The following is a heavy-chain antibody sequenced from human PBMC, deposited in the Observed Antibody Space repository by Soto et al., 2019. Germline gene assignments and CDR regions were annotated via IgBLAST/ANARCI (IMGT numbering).Heavy chain of an antibody. CDR2: IWYDGSNK. J-gene: IGHJ4*02. CDR3: ARDIYYDSSGHFDY. Sequence: GGSLRLSXAASGFTFSSYGMHWVRQAPGKGLEWVAVIWYDGSNKYYADSVKGRFTISRDNSKNTLYLQMNSLRAEDTAVYYCARDIYYDSSGHFDYWGQGTLVTVSS. V-gene: IGHV3-33*01. CDR1: GFTFSSYG. D-gene: IGHD3-22*01.